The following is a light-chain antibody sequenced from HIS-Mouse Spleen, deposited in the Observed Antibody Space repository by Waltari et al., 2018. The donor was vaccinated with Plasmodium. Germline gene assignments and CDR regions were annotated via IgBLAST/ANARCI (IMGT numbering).Light chain of an antibody. Sequence: EIVMTQSPATLSVSPGERATLSCRASQSVSSNLAWYQQKPGQAPRLFIYGASTRATGIPARFSGSGSGTEFTLTISSMQSEDFAVYYCQQYNNWPRGTFGQGTKVEIK. V-gene: IGKV3-15*01. CDR2: GAS. J-gene: IGKJ1*01. CDR1: QSVSSN. CDR3: QQYNNWPRGT.